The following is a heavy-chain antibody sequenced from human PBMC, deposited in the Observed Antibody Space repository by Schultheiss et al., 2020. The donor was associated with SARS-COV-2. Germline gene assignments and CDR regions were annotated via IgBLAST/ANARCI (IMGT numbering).Heavy chain of an antibody. V-gene: IGHV4-59*12. CDR2: IYYSGNT. Sequence: SQTLSLTCTVSGGSINSFYWSWIRQPPGKGLEWIGYIYYSGNTNYNPSLKSRVTISVDTSKNQFSLKLSSVTAADTAVYYCARDPLRLYWGQGTLVTVSS. D-gene: IGHD2-21*02. CDR3: ARDPLRLY. J-gene: IGHJ4*02. CDR1: GGSINSFY.